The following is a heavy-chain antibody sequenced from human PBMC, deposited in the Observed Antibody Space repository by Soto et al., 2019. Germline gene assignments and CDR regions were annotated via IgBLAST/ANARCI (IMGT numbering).Heavy chain of an antibody. CDR1: GYSISRGFY. Sequence: ASETLSLTCAVSGYSISRGFYWAWIRQPPGKGLEWIGSISHSGRTYYQASLKSRATISLDTSKNQFSLNLVSVTAADTAVYFCARAPVGGFDSPGQRTLVTVSS. J-gene: IGHJ4*02. CDR2: ISHSGRT. V-gene: IGHV4-38-2*01. CDR3: ARAPVGGFDS.